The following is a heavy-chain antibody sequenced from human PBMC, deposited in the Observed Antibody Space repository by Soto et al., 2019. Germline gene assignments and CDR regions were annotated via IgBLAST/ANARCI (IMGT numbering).Heavy chain of an antibody. D-gene: IGHD3-3*01. J-gene: IGHJ4*02. Sequence: SETLSLTCTVSGGSISSYYWSWIRQPPGKGLEWIGYIYYSGSTNYNPSLKSRLTISVDTSENQFSLKLRSVTAADTAVYYCARVGGAPNYFDYWGQGTLVTVSS. CDR1: GGSISSYY. V-gene: IGHV4-59*12. CDR3: ARVGGAPNYFDY. CDR2: IYYSGST.